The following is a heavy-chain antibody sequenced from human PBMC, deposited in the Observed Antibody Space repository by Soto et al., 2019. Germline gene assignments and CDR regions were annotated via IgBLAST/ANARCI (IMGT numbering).Heavy chain of an antibody. CDR1: GGSISSYY. V-gene: IGHV4-59*01. J-gene: IGHJ4*02. CDR2: IYYSGST. D-gene: IGHD3-16*02. CDR3: ARVNYIWGSYRYFDY. Sequence: SETLSLTCTVSGGSISSYYWSWIRQPPGKGLEWIGYIYYSGSTNYNPSLKSRVTISVDTSKNQFSLKLSSVTAADTAVYYCARVNYIWGSYRYFDYWGQGTLVTVSS.